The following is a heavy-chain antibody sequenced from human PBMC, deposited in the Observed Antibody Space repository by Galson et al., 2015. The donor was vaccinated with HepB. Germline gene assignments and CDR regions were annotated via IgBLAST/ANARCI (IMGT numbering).Heavy chain of an antibody. CDR1: GCTFTSYY. V-gene: IGHV1-46*01. J-gene: IGHJ3*02. Sequence: SVKVSCKASGCTFTSYYMHWVRQAPGQGLEWMGIINPSGGSTSYAQKFQGRVTMTRDTSTSTVYMELSSLRSEDTAVYYCARDGGVAGTGDAFDIWGQGTMVTVSS. D-gene: IGHD6-19*01. CDR2: INPSGGST. CDR3: ARDGGVAGTGDAFDI.